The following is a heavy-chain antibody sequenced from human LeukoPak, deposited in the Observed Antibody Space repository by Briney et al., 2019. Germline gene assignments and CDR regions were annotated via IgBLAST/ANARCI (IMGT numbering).Heavy chain of an antibody. CDR2: IIPIFGTA. D-gene: IGHD2-15*01. CDR1: GDTFSSYA. CDR3: ARGVVAAGMDAFDI. V-gene: IGHV1-69*06. Sequence: SVKVSCKASGDTFSSYALSWVRQTPGQGLEWMGGIIPIFGTANYAQKFQGRVAITADKSTSTPYMERSSLRSEDTGVYFCARGVVAAGMDAFDIWGQGTMVTVSS. J-gene: IGHJ3*02.